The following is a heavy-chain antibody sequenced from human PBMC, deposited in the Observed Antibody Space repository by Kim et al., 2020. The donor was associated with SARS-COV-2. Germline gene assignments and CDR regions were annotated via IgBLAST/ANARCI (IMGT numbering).Heavy chain of an antibody. D-gene: IGHD2-15*01. Sequence: SETLSLTCSVSGGSVSSNSYYWGWVRQPPGKGLEWIGSIYYSGSTYYNPSLKSRVTLSIDAPKNQFSLKQSSVTAADTSVYYCARLRLRGSVTYYGMDVWGPGITVTVSS. J-gene: IGHJ6*02. CDR1: GGSVSSNSYY. V-gene: IGHV4-39*01. CDR2: IYYSGST. CDR3: ARLRLRGSVTYYGMDV.